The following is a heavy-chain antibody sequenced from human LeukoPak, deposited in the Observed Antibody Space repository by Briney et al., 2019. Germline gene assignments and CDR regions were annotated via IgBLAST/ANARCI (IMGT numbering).Heavy chain of an antibody. D-gene: IGHD6-19*01. CDR3: ARLSTSVAGGDH. V-gene: IGHV3-7*01. J-gene: IGHJ4*02. CDR1: GFSFSTSW. Sequence: GGSLRLSCTASGFSFSTSWMSWVHQTPGKGLEWVANIKRDGSEEYYVDSVKTRFTISRDNAKNSLYLQLNSLIVEDTAVYYCARLSTSVAGGDHWGQGTLVTVSS. CDR2: IKRDGSEE.